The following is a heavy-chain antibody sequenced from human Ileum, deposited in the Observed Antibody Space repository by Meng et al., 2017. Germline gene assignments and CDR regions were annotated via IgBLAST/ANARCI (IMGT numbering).Heavy chain of an antibody. Sequence: QGQLQFSGPGLVNPSETLSLTCTASGGSISGSYWSWIPQFPGKGLEWIGYTYYSGTTNYNPSLRGRVTMSVDTSRAQFSLKLTSVTAADTAIYYCARGKAIPDFWGQGTLVTVSS. CDR2: TYYSGTT. D-gene: IGHD2-2*02. V-gene: IGHV4-59*08. CDR3: ARGKAIPDF. CDR1: GGSISGSY. J-gene: IGHJ4*02.